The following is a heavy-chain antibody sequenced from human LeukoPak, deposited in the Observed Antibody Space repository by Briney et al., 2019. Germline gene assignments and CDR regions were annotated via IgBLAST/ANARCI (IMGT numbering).Heavy chain of an antibody. Sequence: GSSVKVSCKASGGTFSSYAISWVRQAPGHGLEWVGRIIPILGIANYAQKLQGRVTMTTDTSTSTAYMELRSLRSDDTAVYYCARGGPGWDSSSWYNYWGQGTLVTVSS. J-gene: IGHJ4*02. CDR1: GGTFSSYA. V-gene: IGHV1-69*04. D-gene: IGHD6-13*01. CDR2: IIPILGIA. CDR3: ARGGPGWDSSSWYNY.